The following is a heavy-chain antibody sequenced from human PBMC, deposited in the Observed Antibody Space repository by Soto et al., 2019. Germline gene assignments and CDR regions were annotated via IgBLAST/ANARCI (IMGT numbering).Heavy chain of an antibody. CDR2: ISYDGSNK. V-gene: IGHV3-30-3*01. J-gene: IGHJ4*02. CDR3: ARDGGVEMATTGGGYFDY. Sequence: QVQLVESGGGVVQPGRSLRLSCAASGFTFSSYAMHWVRQAPGKGLEWVAVISYDGSNKYYADSVKGRFTISRDNSKNTLYLQMHSLRAEDTAVYYCARDGGVEMATTGGGYFDYWGQGNLVTVSS. CDR1: GFTFSSYA. D-gene: IGHD5-12*01.